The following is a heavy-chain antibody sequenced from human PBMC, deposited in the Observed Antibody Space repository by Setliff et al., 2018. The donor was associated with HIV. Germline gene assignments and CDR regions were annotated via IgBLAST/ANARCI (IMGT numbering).Heavy chain of an antibody. CDR1: GFTFSTYS. D-gene: IGHD1-20*01. J-gene: IGHJ6*02. CDR3: ARDPGRYNGMDV. V-gene: IGHV3-21*01. Sequence: PGGSLRLSCEASGFTFSTYSMNWVRQAPGKGLEWVSSISRSSSDIYYADSVKGRFTVSRDNAKNSLYLQMNSLRAEDTAVYYCARDPGRYNGMDVWGQGTTVTVSS. CDR2: ISRSSSDI.